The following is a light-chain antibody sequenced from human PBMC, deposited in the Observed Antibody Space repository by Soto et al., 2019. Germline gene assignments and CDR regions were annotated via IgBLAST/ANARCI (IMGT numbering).Light chain of an antibody. J-gene: IGLJ3*02. Sequence: QSALTQPASVSGSLGQSVTISCTGTSSDIGGYKYVSWYQQHPGKAPKLIIFEVSNRPSGVSDRFSGANSGNTASLTISGLHAEDEADYYCTSYSRSRVLGFGGGTKVTVL. CDR1: SSDIGGYKY. CDR2: EVS. V-gene: IGLV2-14*01. CDR3: TSYSRSRVLG.